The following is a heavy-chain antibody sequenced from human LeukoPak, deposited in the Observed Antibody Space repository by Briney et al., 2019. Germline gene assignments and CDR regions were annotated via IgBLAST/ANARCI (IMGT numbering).Heavy chain of an antibody. CDR3: ARDQGYCSGGSCYSEALSI. V-gene: IGHV1-2*02. CDR2: INPNSGGT. CDR1: GYTFTGYY. Sequence: ASVKVSCKASGYTFTGYYIHWVRQAPGQGLEWMGWINPNSGGTNYAQKFQGRVTMTRDTSISTAYMELSRLRSDDTAVYYCARDQGYCSGGSCYSEALSIWGQGTMVTVSS. J-gene: IGHJ3*02. D-gene: IGHD2-15*01.